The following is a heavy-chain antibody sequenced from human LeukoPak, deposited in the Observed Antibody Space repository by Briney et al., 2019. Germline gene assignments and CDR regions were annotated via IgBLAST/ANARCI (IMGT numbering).Heavy chain of an antibody. V-gene: IGHV3-66*01. CDR1: GFTVSSNY. J-gene: IGHJ3*02. Sequence: GGSLRLSCAASGFTVSSNYISWVRQAPGKGLEWVSVIYSGGRTYYADSVKGRFTISRDNSKNTLYLQMNSLRAEDTAVYYCATWERGSVMKREGAFDIWGQGTMVTVSS. CDR2: IYSGGRT. CDR3: ATWERGSVMKREGAFDI. D-gene: IGHD1-1*01.